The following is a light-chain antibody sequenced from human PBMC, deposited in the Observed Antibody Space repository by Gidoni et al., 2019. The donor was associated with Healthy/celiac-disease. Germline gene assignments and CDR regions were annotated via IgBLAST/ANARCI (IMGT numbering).Light chain of an antibody. CDR2: AAS. CDR3: LQDYNYPFT. J-gene: IGKJ3*01. V-gene: IGKV1-6*01. Sequence: DPVTITCRASQGIRNDLGWYQQKPGKAPKLLIYAASSLQSGVPSRFSGSGSGTDFTLTTSSLQPEDFATYYCLQDYNYPFTFXPXTKVDIK. CDR1: QGIRND.